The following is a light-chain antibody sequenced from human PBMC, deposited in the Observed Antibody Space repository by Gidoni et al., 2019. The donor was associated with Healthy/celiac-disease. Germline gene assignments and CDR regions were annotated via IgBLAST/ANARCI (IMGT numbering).Light chain of an antibody. J-gene: IGKJ1*01. CDR3: QQYNNWPPGT. CDR2: GAS. V-gene: IGKV3-15*01. Sequence: EIVMTQSPATLSVSPGERATLSCRASQSVSSNLAWYQHKPVKAPSLLLYGASTRATGIPARFSGSGSGTEFTLTISSLQSEDFAVYYCQQYNNWPPGTFGQGTKVEIK. CDR1: QSVSSN.